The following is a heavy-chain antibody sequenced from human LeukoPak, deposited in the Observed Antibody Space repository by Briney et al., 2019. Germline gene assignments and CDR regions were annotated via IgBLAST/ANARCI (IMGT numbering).Heavy chain of an antibody. CDR2: MDPNSNYR. V-gene: IGHV1-8*01. J-gene: IGHJ4*02. CDR1: GYTLTSYH. D-gene: IGHD2-15*01. CDR3: AKDGVVHCSGGSCYVLSPFDY. Sequence: ASVKVSCKTSGYTLTSYHINWVRQAPGQGLEWMGWMDPNSNYRGYAQKVQGRLTMTLDTSLNTAYMELSSLTSDDTAVYYCAKDGVVHCSGGSCYVLSPFDYWGQGTLVTVSS.